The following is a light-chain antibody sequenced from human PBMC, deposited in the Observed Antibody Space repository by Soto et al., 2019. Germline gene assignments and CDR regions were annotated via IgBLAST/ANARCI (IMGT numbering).Light chain of an antibody. J-gene: IGKJ3*01. CDR2: GAS. Sequence: EIVLTQSPATLSLSPGERATLSCRASQSVGTYLAWYQQKRGQSPRLLIYGASKRAPGIPARFSGSVSGTDFTLTINSLEPEDFAVYHCMQRSIGFTFGPGTKVEVK. CDR1: QSVGTY. V-gene: IGKV3-11*01. CDR3: MQRSIGFT.